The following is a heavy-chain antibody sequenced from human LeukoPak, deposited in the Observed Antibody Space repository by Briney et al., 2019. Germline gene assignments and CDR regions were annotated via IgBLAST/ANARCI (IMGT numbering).Heavy chain of an antibody. CDR2: MNPNSGNT. CDR3: ARVYWVPTTIEAFDI. D-gene: IGHD5-12*01. J-gene: IGHJ3*02. CDR1: GYTFNTYG. V-gene: IGHV1-8*03. Sequence: ASVKVSCKASGYTFNTYGIIWVRQASGQGLEWMAWMNPNSGNTGSAQNFQGRVTITRNTSISTAYMELSSLRSEDTAVYYCARVYWVPTTIEAFDIWGQGTLVTVSS.